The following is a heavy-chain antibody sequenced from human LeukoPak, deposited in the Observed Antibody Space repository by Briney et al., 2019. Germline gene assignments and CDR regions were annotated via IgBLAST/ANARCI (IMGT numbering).Heavy chain of an antibody. D-gene: IGHD5-18*01. J-gene: IGHJ4*02. CDR2: IYYSGST. V-gene: IGHV4-59*08. CDR1: GGSISSYY. CDR3: ARRIQLWSLFDY. Sequence: SETLSLTCTVSGGSISSYYWSWIRQPPGKGLEWIGYIYYSGSTNYNPSLKSRVTISVDTSKNQFSLKLSSVTAADTAVYYCARRIQLWSLFDYWGQGTPVTVSS.